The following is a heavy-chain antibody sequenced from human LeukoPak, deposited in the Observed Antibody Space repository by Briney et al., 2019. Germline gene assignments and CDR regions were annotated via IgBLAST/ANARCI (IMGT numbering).Heavy chain of an antibody. Sequence: GESLKISCKGSGYTFTSYWITWVRQMPGKGLEWMGRIDPSDSHASYSPSLQGHVTISADKSINTAYLQWSSLKASDTAMYCCARHDCSGGSCPLAYWGQGTLVTVPS. CDR1: GYTFTSYW. J-gene: IGHJ4*02. CDR3: ARHDCSGGSCPLAY. V-gene: IGHV5-10-1*01. D-gene: IGHD2-15*01. CDR2: IDPSDSHA.